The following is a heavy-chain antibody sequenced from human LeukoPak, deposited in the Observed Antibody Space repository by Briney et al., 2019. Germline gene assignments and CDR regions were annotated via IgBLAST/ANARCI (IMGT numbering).Heavy chain of an antibody. J-gene: IGHJ4*02. CDR3: AKRGTYDSSGFTFDY. V-gene: IGHV3-23*01. Sequence: GGSLRLSCAASGLTFSSYAISWVRQAPGKGLEWVSAISGSGGSTYYADSVKGRFTISRDNSKNTLYLQMNSLRAEDTAVYYCAKRGTYDSSGFTFDYWGQGALVTVSS. CDR1: GLTFSSYA. CDR2: ISGSGGST. D-gene: IGHD3-22*01.